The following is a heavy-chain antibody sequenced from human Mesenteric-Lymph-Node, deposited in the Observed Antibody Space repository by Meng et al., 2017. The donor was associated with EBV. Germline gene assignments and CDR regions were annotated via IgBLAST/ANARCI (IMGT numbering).Heavy chain of an antibody. J-gene: IGHJ4*02. D-gene: IGHD3-10*01. CDR3: ARGYGSGSYRYFDY. CDR1: CVANSTYF. Sequence: QVQLQDAGPGVVTPSEPLSLTCTVSCVANSTYFLSWIRQSPGKGPEWIGQISDSGDSNYNPSLKGRVTISVDRSKNQFSLRLTSLTAADTAVYYCARGYGSGSYRYFDYWGQGTLVTVSS. V-gene: IGHV4-59*01. CDR2: ISDSGDS.